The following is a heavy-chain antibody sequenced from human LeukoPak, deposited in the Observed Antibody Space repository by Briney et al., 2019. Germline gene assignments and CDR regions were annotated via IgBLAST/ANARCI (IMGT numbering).Heavy chain of an antibody. CDR3: ARDVPAYYFDSSGYTDAFDI. J-gene: IGHJ3*02. D-gene: IGHD3-22*01. CDR1: GFTFSSYG. Sequence: PGRSLRLSCAASGFTFSSYGMHWVRQAPSKGLEWVAVIWYDGSNKYYADSVKGRFTISRDNSKNTLYLQMNSLRAEDTAVYYCARDVPAYYFDSSGYTDAFDIWGQGTMVSVSS. CDR2: IWYDGSNK. V-gene: IGHV3-33*01.